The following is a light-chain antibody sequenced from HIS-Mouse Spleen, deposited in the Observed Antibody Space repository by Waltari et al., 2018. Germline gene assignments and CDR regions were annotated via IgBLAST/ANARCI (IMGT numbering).Light chain of an antibody. V-gene: IGLV2-14*03. J-gene: IGLJ2*01. CDR3: SSYTSSSFNVV. Sequence: QSALTQPASVSGSPGQSITISCTGTSSDVGGYDYVSWYQLHPGKAPKLISYDVSNRPSGVSNRFSGSKSGNTASLTISGLQAEDEADYYCSSYTSSSFNVVFGGGTKLTVL. CDR1: SSDVGGYDY. CDR2: DVS.